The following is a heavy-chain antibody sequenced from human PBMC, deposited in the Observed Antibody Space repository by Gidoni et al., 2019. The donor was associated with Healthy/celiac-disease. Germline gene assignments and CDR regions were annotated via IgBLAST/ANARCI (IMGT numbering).Heavy chain of an antibody. CDR2: IIPSFGTA. D-gene: IGHD5-12*01. J-gene: IGHJ2*01. Sequence: QVQLVQSGAEVKKPGSSVKVSCKASGGTFSSYAISWVRQAPGQGLEWMGGIIPSFGTANYAQKFQGRVTITADESTSTAYMELSSLRSEDTAVYYCVRGKDGYNWEDWYFDLWGRGTLVTVSS. CDR3: VRGKDGYNWEDWYFDL. CDR1: GGTFSSYA. V-gene: IGHV1-69*01.